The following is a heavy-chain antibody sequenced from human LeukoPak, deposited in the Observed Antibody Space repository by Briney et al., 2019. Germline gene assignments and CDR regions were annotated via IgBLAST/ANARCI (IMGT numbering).Heavy chain of an antibody. CDR2: IWHSGTT. J-gene: IGHJ4*02. V-gene: IGHV4-4*02. CDR1: GASITSNNW. CDR3: MGADYGGH. Sequence: SGTLSLTCAVSGASITSNNWWSWVRQPPGKGLEWIGEIWHSGTTNYNPSLKSRVTISVDKSKSEFSLKLNSVTAADTAVYYCMGADYGGHWGQGTLVTVSS. D-gene: IGHD4-17*01.